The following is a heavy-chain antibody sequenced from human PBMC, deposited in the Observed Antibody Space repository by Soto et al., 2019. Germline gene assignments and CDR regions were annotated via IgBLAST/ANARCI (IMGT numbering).Heavy chain of an antibody. CDR2: IFPRDSDT. D-gene: IGHD4-4*01. CDR3: ARPGSLLQPINY. CDR1: GYTFTNYW. J-gene: IGHJ4*02. V-gene: IGHV5-51*01. Sequence: EVKLEQSGAEVKKPGEALKSSCHTSGYTFTNYWIGLLRHMAGRGVEWMGIIFPRDSDTRSNSSLEGQATISSHRPIATAYLQCTSLKDSDTAIFFCARPGSLLQPINYWGQGTPVTVSS.